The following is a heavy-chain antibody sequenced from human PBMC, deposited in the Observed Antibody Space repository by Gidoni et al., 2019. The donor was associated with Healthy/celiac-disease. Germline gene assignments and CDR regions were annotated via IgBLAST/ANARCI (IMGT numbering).Heavy chain of an antibody. V-gene: IGHV3-48*03. CDR2: ISSSGSTI. D-gene: IGHD3-22*01. CDR1: GFTFGSYE. Sequence: EVQLVESGGGLVQPGGSLRLSCAASGFTFGSYEMNWVRQAPGKGLEWVSYISSSGSTIYYADSVKGRFTISRDNEKNSLYLQMNSLRAEDTAVYYCARAPNYYDSSGYYWGQGTLVTVSS. CDR3: ARAPNYYDSSGYY. J-gene: IGHJ4*02.